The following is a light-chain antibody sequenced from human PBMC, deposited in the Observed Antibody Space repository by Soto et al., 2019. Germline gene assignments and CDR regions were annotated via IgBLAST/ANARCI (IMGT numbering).Light chain of an antibody. Sequence: DIQLTQSPSFLSASVGDRVTITCRASQGIGSYLAWYQQTPGQAPKLLIYAASSLQSGGPSRFSGSGSGTEFSLTISSLHPEDFATYYCQQLNSYPQTFGQGTRLEIK. CDR2: AAS. V-gene: IGKV1-9*01. CDR3: QQLNSYPQT. J-gene: IGKJ5*01. CDR1: QGIGSY.